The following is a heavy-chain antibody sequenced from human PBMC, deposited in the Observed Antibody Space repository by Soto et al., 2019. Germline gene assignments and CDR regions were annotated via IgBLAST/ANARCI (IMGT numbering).Heavy chain of an antibody. Sequence: SGPTLVNPTQTLTLTCTFSGFSLSTSGVGVGWIRQPPGKALEWLALIYWDDDKRYSPSLKSRLTITKDTSKNQVVLTMTNMDPVDTATYYCALLDLGGVDTAKGGVNAFDIWGQGTMVTVSS. J-gene: IGHJ3*02. CDR3: ALLDLGGVDTAKGGVNAFDI. CDR2: IYWDDDK. CDR1: GFSLSTSGVG. V-gene: IGHV2-5*02. D-gene: IGHD3-3*01.